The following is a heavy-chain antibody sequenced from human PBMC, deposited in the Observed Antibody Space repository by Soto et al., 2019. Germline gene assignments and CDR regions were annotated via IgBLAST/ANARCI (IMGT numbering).Heavy chain of an antibody. CDR3: ARVGNIVLVPAAIEYYYYGLDV. CDR1: GYTFTSYG. J-gene: IGHJ6*02. Sequence: QVQLLQSGAEVKKPGASVKVSCKASGYTFTSYGISWVRQAPGQGLEWMGWISAYNGNTNYAQKLQGRVTVTTETSTSTAYMELRSLRSDDTAVYYCARVGNIVLVPAAIEYYYYGLDVWGQGTTVTVSS. CDR2: ISAYNGNT. D-gene: IGHD2-2*02. V-gene: IGHV1-18*01.